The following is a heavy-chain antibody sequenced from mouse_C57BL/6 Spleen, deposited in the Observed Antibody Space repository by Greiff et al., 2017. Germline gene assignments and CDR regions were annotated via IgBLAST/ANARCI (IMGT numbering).Heavy chain of an antibody. CDR1: GYTFTSYW. CDR3: ARGTRGDYFGY. CDR2: IDPSDSET. Sequence: QVQLQQPGAELVRPGSSVKLSCKASGYTFTSYWMHWVKQRPIQGLEWIGNIDPSDSETNYNQKFKDKATLTVDKASSTAYMQLSSLTSEDSAVYYCARGTRGDYFGYWGQGATLTVAS. D-gene: IGHD1-3*01. V-gene: IGHV1-52*01. J-gene: IGHJ2*01.